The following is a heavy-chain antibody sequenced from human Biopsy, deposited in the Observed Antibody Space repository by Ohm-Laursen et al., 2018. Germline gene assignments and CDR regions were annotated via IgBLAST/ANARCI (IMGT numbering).Heavy chain of an antibody. D-gene: IGHD4-23*01. CDR1: GGSFTGHY. Sequence: TLSLTCTVSGGSFTGHYWSWIRQPPGKGLEWIGHISYTGYTSYNASLKSRVTISVDTSRNHFSLRLSSLTAADTAVYYCARGSNDFGGLYFPRWGEGTLLTVSS. CDR2: ISYTGYT. V-gene: IGHV4-59*11. J-gene: IGHJ4*02. CDR3: ARGSNDFGGLYFPR.